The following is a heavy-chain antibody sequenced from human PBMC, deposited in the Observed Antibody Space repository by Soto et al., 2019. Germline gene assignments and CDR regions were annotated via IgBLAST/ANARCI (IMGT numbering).Heavy chain of an antibody. V-gene: IGHV2-5*02. J-gene: IGHJ4*02. D-gene: IGHD3-22*01. CDR2: IYWDDDK. Sequence: QITLKESGPTLVKPTQTLTLTCTFSGFSLSTSGVGVGWIRQPPGKALEWLALIYWDDDKRYSPSLKSRLTITMVISNSPVVLTMTYMDPVDTATYYCAQRQIPIMFDYDSSGFDYWGQGTLVTVSS. CDR3: AQRQIPIMFDYDSSGFDY. CDR1: GFSLSTSGVG.